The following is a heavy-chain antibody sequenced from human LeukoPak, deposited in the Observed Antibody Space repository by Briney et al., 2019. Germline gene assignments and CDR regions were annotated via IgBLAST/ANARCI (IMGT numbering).Heavy chain of an antibody. D-gene: IGHD3-16*01. J-gene: IGHJ4*02. V-gene: IGHV3-74*01. CDR2: INGDGSNS. CDR3: ARTSPTSHFDF. Sequence: PGGSLRLSCAASGFTFSSYSMNWVRQAPGEGLVWVSRINGDGSNSNYADSVKGRFTISRDNARNTLYLQMNGLRAEDTALYYCARTSPTSHFDFWGQGTLVTVSS. CDR1: GFTFSSYS.